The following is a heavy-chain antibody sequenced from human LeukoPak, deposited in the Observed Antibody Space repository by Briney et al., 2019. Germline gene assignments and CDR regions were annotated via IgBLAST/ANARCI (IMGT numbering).Heavy chain of an antibody. CDR1: GFTCSSYA. J-gene: IGHJ4*02. D-gene: IGHD4-11*01. CDR3: ARGGAVTTVYFDY. Sequence: PGRSLRLSCAASGFTCSSYAMHWVRQAPGKGLEWVAVISYDGTNKYYADSVKGRFTISRDNSKNTLYLQMNSLRAEDTAVYYCARGGAVTTVYFDYWGQGTLVTVSS. V-gene: IGHV3-30*04. CDR2: ISYDGTNK.